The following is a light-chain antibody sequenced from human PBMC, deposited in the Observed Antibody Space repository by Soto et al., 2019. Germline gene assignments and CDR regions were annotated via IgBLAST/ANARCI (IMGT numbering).Light chain of an antibody. CDR1: QSVSSY. J-gene: IGKJ1*01. V-gene: IGKV3-11*01. CDR2: GGS. CDR3: HQRQSWPRT. Sequence: EIVLTQSPATLSLSPGERATLSCRASQSVSSYLAWYQQKPGQAPRLLIYGGSSRATGIPVRFSGSGSETDLTLTISDVQPEDFAVYYCHQRQSWPRTFGQGTKVDIK.